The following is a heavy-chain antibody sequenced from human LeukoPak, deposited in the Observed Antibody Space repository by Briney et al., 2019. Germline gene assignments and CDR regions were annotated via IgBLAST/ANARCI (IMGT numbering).Heavy chain of an antibody. CDR2: ILYDGSNK. CDR1: GFTFSAFA. D-gene: IGHD2-15*01. CDR3: TKEMSCSAVSCYGLDY. Sequence: GRSLRLSCAASGFTFSAFAMHWVRQAPGKGLEWVAVILYDGSNKYYADSVKGRLTISRDNSKSTLFLQMNNLRGEDTAVYYCTKEMSCSAVSCYGLDYWGQGTLVTVSS. V-gene: IGHV3-30*18. J-gene: IGHJ4*02.